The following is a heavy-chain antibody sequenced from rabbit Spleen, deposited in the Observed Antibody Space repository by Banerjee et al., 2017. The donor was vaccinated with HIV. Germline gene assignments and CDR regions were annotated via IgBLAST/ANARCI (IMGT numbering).Heavy chain of an antibody. CDR2: IAGDSSGFT. CDR1: GVSFSSNEY. V-gene: IGHV1S40*01. CDR3: ARDTGTSFSSYGMDL. J-gene: IGHJ6*01. D-gene: IGHD7-1*01. Sequence: QSLEESGGDLVKPGASLTLTCTASGVSFSSNEYMCWVRQAPGKGLEWISCIAGDSSGFTYSATWAKGRFTCSKTSSTTVTLQMTSLTVADTATYFCARDTGTSFSSYGMDLWGPGTLVTV.